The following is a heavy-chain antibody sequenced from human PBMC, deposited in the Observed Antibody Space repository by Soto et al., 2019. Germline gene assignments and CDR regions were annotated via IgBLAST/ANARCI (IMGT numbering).Heavy chain of an antibody. V-gene: IGHV3-73*01. J-gene: IGHJ4*02. CDR2: IRSKANSYAT. CDR3: TSHHSSSCCH. Sequence: XGSLRLSCAASGFTFSGSAMHWVRQASGKGLEWVGRIRSKANSYATAYAASVKGRFTISRDDSKNTAYLQMNSLKTEDTAVYYCTSHHSSSCCHWGQGTLVTVSS. D-gene: IGHD6-13*01. CDR1: GFTFSGSA.